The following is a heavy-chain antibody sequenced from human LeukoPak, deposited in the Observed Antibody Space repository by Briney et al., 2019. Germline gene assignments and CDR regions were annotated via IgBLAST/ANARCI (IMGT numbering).Heavy chain of an antibody. D-gene: IGHD4-17*01. V-gene: IGHV1-2*02. J-gene: IGHJ4*02. CDR1: GYTFIDYY. CDR2: ISPNSGTT. CDR3: TRGRAVATVTTSLGDY. Sequence: ASVKVSCKASGYTFIDYYMHWVRQAPGQGLEWMGWISPNSGTTKYAEKFQARVTLTRDTSISTAYMELSSLRSDDTAVYYCTRGRAVATVTTSLGDYWGQGTLITVSS.